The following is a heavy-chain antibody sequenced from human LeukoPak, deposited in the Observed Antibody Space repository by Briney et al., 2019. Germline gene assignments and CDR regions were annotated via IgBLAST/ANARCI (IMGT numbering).Heavy chain of an antibody. Sequence: SETLSLTCAVSGGSISSGGYSWSWLRQPPGKGLEWIGYIYHSGSTYYNPSLKSRVTISVDRSKNQFSLKLSSVTAADTAVYYCARGSTVTSRYFDHWGQGTLVTVSS. J-gene: IGHJ4*02. CDR1: GGSISSGGYS. CDR3: ARGSTVTSRYFDH. D-gene: IGHD4-17*01. V-gene: IGHV4-30-2*01. CDR2: IYHSGST.